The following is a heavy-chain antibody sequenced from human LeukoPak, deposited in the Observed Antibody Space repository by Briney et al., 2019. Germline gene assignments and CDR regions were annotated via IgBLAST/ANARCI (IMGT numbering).Heavy chain of an antibody. Sequence: SETLSLTCAVYGGSFSGYYWSWIRQPPGKGLEWIGEINHSGSTNYNPSLKSRVTISVDTSKNQFSLKLSSVTAADTAVYYCARNEPVGSYDYWGQGTLVTVSS. CDR1: GGSFSGYY. CDR2: INHSGST. J-gene: IGHJ4*02. D-gene: IGHD1-26*01. V-gene: IGHV4-34*01. CDR3: ARNEPVGSYDY.